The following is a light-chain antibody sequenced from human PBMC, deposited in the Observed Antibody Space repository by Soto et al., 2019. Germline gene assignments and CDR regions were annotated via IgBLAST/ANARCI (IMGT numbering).Light chain of an antibody. CDR1: QSVSST. Sequence: EIVMTQYPATLSVSPGERATLSCRASQSVSSTLAWYQQKPGQAPRLLIYDVSNRATGIPARLSGSGSGTDFTLTISSLETEDFAVYYCQQRSNWPRTFGHGTKVDIK. J-gene: IGKJ1*01. CDR2: DVS. V-gene: IGKV3-11*01. CDR3: QQRSNWPRT.